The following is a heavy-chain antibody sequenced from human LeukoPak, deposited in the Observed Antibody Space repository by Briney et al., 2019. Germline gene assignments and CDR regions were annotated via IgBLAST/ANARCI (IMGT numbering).Heavy chain of an antibody. CDR1: GFTFSSYA. D-gene: IGHD5-18*01. CDR3: AKAPANYVDTAMGTFDY. CDR2: ISSSGIST. J-gene: IGHJ4*02. V-gene: IGHV3-23*01. Sequence: GGSLRLSCAASGFTFSSYAMNWVRQAPGKGLELVSAISSSGISTYYADSVKGRFTISRDNSKNTLYLQMNSLRAEDTAVYYCAKAPANYVDTAMGTFDYWGQGTLVTVSS.